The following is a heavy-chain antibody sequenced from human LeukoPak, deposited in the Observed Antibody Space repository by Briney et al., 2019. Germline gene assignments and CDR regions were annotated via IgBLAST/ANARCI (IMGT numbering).Heavy chain of an antibody. J-gene: IGHJ5*02. Sequence: GGSLRLSCAASGFTVSSNYMSWVRQAPGKWLQWVSVIYSGGSTYYADSVKGRFTISRDNSKNTLYLQMNSLRAEDTAVYYCAREPPIAAAGWFDPWGQGTLVIVSS. CDR2: IYSGGST. D-gene: IGHD6-13*01. CDR3: AREPPIAAAGWFDP. V-gene: IGHV3-53*01. CDR1: GFTVSSNY.